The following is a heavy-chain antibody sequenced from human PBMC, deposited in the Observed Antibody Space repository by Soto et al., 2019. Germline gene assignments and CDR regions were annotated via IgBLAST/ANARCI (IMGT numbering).Heavy chain of an antibody. CDR1: GFTFSSSW. Sequence: EVQLVESGGGLVQPGGSLRLSCAASGFTFSSSWRHWVRQAPGKGLVWVSRINSGASTTNYADSVKGRFTISRDNAKNTLYLQMDSLTAEDTAVYYCARGPSGWFGYDYWGQGTLVTVSS. J-gene: IGHJ4*02. D-gene: IGHD6-19*01. V-gene: IGHV3-74*01. CDR3: ARGPSGWFGYDY. CDR2: INSGASTT.